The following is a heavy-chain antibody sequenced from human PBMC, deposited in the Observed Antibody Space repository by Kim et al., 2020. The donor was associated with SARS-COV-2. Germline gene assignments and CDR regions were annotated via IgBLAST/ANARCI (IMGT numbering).Heavy chain of an antibody. V-gene: IGHV4-61*02. CDR2: IYTSGST. CDR1: GGSISSGSYY. CDR3: ARERGMAYYYDSSGYPLFDY. D-gene: IGHD3-22*01. Sequence: SETLSLTCTVSGGSISSGSYYWSWIRQPAGKGLEWIGRIYTSGSTNYNPSLKSRVTISVDTSKNQFSLKLSSVTAAATAVYYCARERGMAYYYDSSGYPLFDYWGQGTLVTVSS. J-gene: IGHJ4*02.